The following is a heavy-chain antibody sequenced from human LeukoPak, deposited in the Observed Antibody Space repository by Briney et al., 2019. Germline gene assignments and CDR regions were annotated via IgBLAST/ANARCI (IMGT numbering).Heavy chain of an antibody. D-gene: IGHD6-13*01. J-gene: IGHJ5*02. V-gene: IGHV3-53*05. Sequence: GGSLRLSCAASGFTVSSNYMSWVRQAPGKGLEWVSVIYSGGSTYYADSVKGRFTISRDNSKNTLYLQMNSLRSDDTAVYYCARESTLSTAAAGTRGHRWFDPWGQGTLVTVSS. CDR3: ARESTLSTAAAGTRGHRWFDP. CDR2: IYSGGST. CDR1: GFTVSSNY.